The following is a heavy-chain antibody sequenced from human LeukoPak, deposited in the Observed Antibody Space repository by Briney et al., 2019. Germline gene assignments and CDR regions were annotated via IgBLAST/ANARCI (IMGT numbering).Heavy chain of an antibody. Sequence: GGSLRLSCVASGFTFSRHGMNWVRQAPGKGLEWVSGISPSGDIKYYVDSVKGRFTVSRDNSKNTLYLQINSLRDEDTAVYYCAKDGAWLQYNDWGQGTLVTVSS. CDR2: ISPSGDIK. CDR3: AKDGAWLQYND. V-gene: IGHV3-23*01. CDR1: GFTFSRHG. J-gene: IGHJ4*02. D-gene: IGHD5-24*01.